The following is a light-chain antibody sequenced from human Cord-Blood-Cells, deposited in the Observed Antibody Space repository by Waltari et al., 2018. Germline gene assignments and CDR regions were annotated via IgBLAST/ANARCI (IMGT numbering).Light chain of an antibody. V-gene: IGKV2-28*01. J-gene: IGKJ2*01. Sequence: DIVMTQSPLSLPVTPGEPASISCRSSQTLLHSNGYNYLDWYLQKPGQSPQLLIYLGSNRASGVADRFGGSGSGTDFTLKISRVEAEDVGVYYCMQALQTPAMYTFGQGTNLEIK. CDR3: MQALQTPAMYT. CDR2: LGS. CDR1: QTLLHSNGYNY.